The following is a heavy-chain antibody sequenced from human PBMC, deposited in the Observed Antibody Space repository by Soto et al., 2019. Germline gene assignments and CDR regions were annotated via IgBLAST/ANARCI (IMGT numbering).Heavy chain of an antibody. V-gene: IGHV4-59*01. D-gene: IGHD3-10*01. Sequence: QVQLQESVPGLVKPSETLSLTCTVSGDSISDFYWSWIRQSPGKTLVWIGFFHNGRTNYNPSLKSRVTISVGSSKNQFALSLSSVTAAETAMYFCARDKFGYDSGSYTWAYWGQGVLVTVSP. CDR1: GDSISDFY. J-gene: IGHJ4*02. CDR2: FHNGRT. CDR3: ARDKFGYDSGSYTWAY.